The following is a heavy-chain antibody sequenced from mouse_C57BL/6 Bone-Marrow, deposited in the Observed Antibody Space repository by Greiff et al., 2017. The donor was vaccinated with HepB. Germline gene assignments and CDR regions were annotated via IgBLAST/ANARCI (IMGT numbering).Heavy chain of an antibody. CDR2: INYDGSST. CDR3: ARDGYYAMDY. V-gene: IGHV5-16*01. J-gene: IGHJ4*01. Sequence: EVQWVESEGGLVQPGSSMKLSCTASGFTFSDYYMAWVRQVPEKGLEWVANINYDGSSTYYLDSLKSRFIISRDNAKNILYLQMSSLKSEDTATYYCARDGYYAMDYWGQGTSVTVSS. CDR1: GFTFSDYY.